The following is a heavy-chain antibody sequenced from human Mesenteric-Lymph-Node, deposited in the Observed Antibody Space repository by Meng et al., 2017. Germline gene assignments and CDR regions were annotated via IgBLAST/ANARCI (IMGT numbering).Heavy chain of an antibody. Sequence: SETLSLTCTVSGGSISSSSYYWGWIRQPPGKGLEWIGSIYYSGSTYYNPSLKSRVTISVDTSKNQFSLKLSSVTAADTAVYYCARGLKGAADGTRFDPWGQGTLVTVSS. V-gene: IGHV4-39*07. CDR3: ARGLKGAADGTRFDP. J-gene: IGHJ5*02. D-gene: IGHD6-13*01. CDR1: GGSISSSSYY. CDR2: IYYSGST.